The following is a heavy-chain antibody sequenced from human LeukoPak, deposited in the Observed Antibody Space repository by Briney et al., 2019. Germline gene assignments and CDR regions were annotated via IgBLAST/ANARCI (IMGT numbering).Heavy chain of an antibody. CDR3: QRAPYEILTGRKAEYFQH. Sequence: GASVKVSCKASGYTFTGYYMHWVRQAPGQGLEWMGWLNPNSGGTNYAQKFQGRVTMTRDTSISTAYMELSRLRSDDTAVYYWQRAPYEILTGRKAEYFQHWGQGTLVTVSS. CDR2: LNPNSGGT. CDR1: GYTFTGYY. V-gene: IGHV1-2*02. D-gene: IGHD3-9*01. J-gene: IGHJ1*01.